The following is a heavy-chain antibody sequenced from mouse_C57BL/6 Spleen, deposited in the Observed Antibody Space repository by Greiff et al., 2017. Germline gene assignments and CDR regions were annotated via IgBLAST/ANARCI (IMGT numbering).Heavy chain of an antibody. CDR1: GYTFTSYW. Sequence: QVQLKQPGAELVKPGASVKLSCKASGYTFTSYWMHWVKQRPGQGLEWIGMIHSNSGSTNYNEKFKSKATLTVDKSSSSAYMQLSSLTSEDSAVYYCARKGYCYADYWGQGTTLTVSS. J-gene: IGHJ2*01. CDR3: ARKGYCYADY. V-gene: IGHV1-64*01. D-gene: IGHD2-12*01. CDR2: IHSNSGST.